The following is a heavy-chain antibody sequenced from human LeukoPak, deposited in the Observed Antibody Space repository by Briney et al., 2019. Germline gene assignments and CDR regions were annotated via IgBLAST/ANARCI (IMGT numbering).Heavy chain of an antibody. CDR3: ARVIIVGATGI. D-gene: IGHD1-26*01. J-gene: IGHJ3*02. CDR1: GFTFSSYE. CDR2: ISSGGSTV. Sequence: GGSLRLSGAASGFTFSSYEMNWFRQAPGKGLEWVSYISSGGSTVHYADSVKGRFTISRDNAKNSLYLQMNSLRAEDTAVYYCARVIIVGATGIWGQGTMVTVSS. V-gene: IGHV3-48*03.